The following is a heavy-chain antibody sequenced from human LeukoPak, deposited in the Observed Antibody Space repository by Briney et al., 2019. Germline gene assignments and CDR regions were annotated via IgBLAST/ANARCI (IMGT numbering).Heavy chain of an antibody. CDR2: TAYRSKWST. D-gene: IGHD4-23*01. CDR3: ARNSVAMDV. Sequence: SQTLSLTCAISGDSVSNNIIAWNWIRWRPSRGLEWLGRTAYRSKWSTDYALSVRGRISVNPDTSKNQISLQLNSVTPEDTAVYYCARNSVAMDVWGQGTTVTVSS. V-gene: IGHV6-1*01. CDR1: GDSVSNNIIA. J-gene: IGHJ6*02.